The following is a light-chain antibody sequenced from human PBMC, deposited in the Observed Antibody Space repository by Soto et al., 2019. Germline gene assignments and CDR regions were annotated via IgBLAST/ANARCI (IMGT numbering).Light chain of an antibody. CDR2: ENN. Sequence: QSVLTQPPSVSAAPGQKVTISCSGSSSNIGKNFVSWYQQLPGTAPKLVIYENNKRPSGIPDRFSGAKSGTSATLGITGLQTGDEADYYCGTWDSSLSAGVFGGGTKVTVL. CDR3: GTWDSSLSAGV. V-gene: IGLV1-51*02. J-gene: IGLJ3*02. CDR1: SSNIGKNF.